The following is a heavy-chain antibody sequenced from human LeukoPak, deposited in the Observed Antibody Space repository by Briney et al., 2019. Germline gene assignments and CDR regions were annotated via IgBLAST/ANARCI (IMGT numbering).Heavy chain of an antibody. CDR3: AKSGLSSGWYPYDN. CDR2: ISHDGNNK. J-gene: IGHJ4*02. V-gene: IGHV3-30*18. D-gene: IGHD6-19*01. CDR1: GFTFNSYG. Sequence: PGGSLRLSCVASGFTFNSYGMHWVRQAPGKGLEWLAVISHDGNNKYYADSVRGRFTLSRDNSKNTLYLQMNSLRAEDTAVYYCAKSGLSSGWYPYDNWGQGALVTVSS.